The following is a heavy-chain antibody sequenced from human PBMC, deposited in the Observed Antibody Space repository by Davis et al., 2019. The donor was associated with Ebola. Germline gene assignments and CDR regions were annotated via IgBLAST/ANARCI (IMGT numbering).Heavy chain of an antibody. CDR1: GASFSGYY. CDR2: INHRGST. CDR3: ARLPYDYVWGSYRYDAFDI. Sequence: SETLSLTCAVYGASFSGYYWSWIRQPPGKGLEWIGEINHRGSTNYNPSLKSRVTISVDTSKNQFSLKLRSVTAADTAVYYCARLPYDYVWGSYRYDAFDIWGQGTMVTVSS. D-gene: IGHD3-16*02. V-gene: IGHV4-34*01. J-gene: IGHJ3*02.